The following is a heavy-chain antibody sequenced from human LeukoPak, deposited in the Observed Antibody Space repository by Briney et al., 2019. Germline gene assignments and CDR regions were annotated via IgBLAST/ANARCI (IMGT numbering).Heavy chain of an antibody. V-gene: IGHV3-30*18. CDR2: ISFDENNR. D-gene: IGHD3-10*01. J-gene: IGHJ3*02. Sequence: PGTSLRLSCVDSGFTFSSYAMHWVRQAPGKGLEWVAVISFDENNRYYTDSVKGRFTISRDNSKNTVYLQMNSPRAEDTAVYYCAKERVRGVIFDAFDIWGQGTTVTVSS. CDR3: AKERVRGVIFDAFDI. CDR1: GFTFSSYA.